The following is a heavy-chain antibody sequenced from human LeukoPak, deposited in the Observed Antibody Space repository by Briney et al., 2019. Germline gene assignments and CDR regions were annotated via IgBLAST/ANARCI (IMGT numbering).Heavy chain of an antibody. J-gene: IGHJ4*02. CDR1: GYTFTGYY. V-gene: IGHV1-2*06. Sequence: GASVKVSCKASGYTFTGYYIHWVRQAPGQELEWMGRINPNSGGTDFAQKFQGRVTLTRDTSITTAYRDLTELTSDDTAVYYCVRDSGRAAANRWGQGTLDSVSS. CDR2: INPNSGGT. CDR3: VRDSGRAAANR. D-gene: IGHD6-13*01.